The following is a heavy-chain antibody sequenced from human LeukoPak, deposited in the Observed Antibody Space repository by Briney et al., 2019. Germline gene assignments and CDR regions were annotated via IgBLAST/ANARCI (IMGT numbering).Heavy chain of an antibody. Sequence: ASVKVSCKASGYTFTSYGISWVRQAPGQGLEWMGIINPSGGSTSYAQKFQGRVTMTRDMSTSTVYMELSSLRSEDTAVYYCAKDLSKQHLVGRGGGGYYYYMDVWGKGTTVTISS. CDR1: GYTFTSYG. CDR2: INPSGGST. CDR3: AKDLSKQHLVGRGGGGYYYYMDV. D-gene: IGHD6-13*01. J-gene: IGHJ6*03. V-gene: IGHV1-46*01.